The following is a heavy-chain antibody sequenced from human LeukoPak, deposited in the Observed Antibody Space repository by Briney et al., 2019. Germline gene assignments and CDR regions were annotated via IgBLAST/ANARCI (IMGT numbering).Heavy chain of an antibody. J-gene: IGHJ4*02. D-gene: IGHD3-10*01. CDR3: AKDKGYYGSGSYYYY. CDR1: GFTFSSYG. V-gene: IGHV3-23*01. CDR2: ISGSGGST. Sequence: GGSLRLSCAASGFTFSSYGMHWVRQAPGKGLEWVSAISGSGGSTYYADSVKGRFTISRDNSKNTLYLQMNSLRAEDTAVYYCAKDKGYYGSGSYYYYWGQGTLVTVSS.